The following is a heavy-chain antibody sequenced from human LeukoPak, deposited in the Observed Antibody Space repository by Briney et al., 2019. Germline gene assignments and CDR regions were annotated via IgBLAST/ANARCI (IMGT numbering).Heavy chain of an antibody. CDR1: GGSVSSGSHY. Sequence: PSETLSLTCTVSGGSVSSGSHYWSWIRQPPGKRLEWIGYINDSGSTSYNPSLKSRVTISVDTSQNQFSLKLTSVTAADTAVYYCARAEVLYYFDYWGQGTLVTVSS. CDR3: ARAEVLYYFDY. V-gene: IGHV4-61*01. J-gene: IGHJ4*02. CDR2: INDSGST. D-gene: IGHD3-10*01.